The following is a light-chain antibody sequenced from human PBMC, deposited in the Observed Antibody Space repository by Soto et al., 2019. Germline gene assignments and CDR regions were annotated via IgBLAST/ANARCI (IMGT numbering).Light chain of an antibody. V-gene: IGKV1-33*01. J-gene: IGKJ5*01. CDR3: QQFHDLTIT. CDR1: QDIKNN. Sequence: IQLTQSPSSLSASVGAIFTITCQASQDIKNNVNWYQQKPGKVPKVLIYDASTLETGVPSRLSGSGYETEFTITISSMQHEDIETYFCQQFHDLTITFGQGTRLEIK. CDR2: DAS.